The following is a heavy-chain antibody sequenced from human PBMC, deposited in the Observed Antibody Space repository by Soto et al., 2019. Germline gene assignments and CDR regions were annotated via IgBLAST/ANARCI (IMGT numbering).Heavy chain of an antibody. CDR1: GGSISSGAYS. CDR2: IHHSGNT. CDR3: ARAPRGNYGYPSYFDY. Sequence: SETLSLTCAVSGGSISSGAYSWSWIRQAPGKGLEWIGYIHHSGNTYYNPSLKSRVIISVDTSKNQFSLKLSSVTAADTAVYYCARAPRGNYGYPSYFDYWGQGTLVTVSS. J-gene: IGHJ4*02. D-gene: IGHD3-10*01. V-gene: IGHV4-30-2*01.